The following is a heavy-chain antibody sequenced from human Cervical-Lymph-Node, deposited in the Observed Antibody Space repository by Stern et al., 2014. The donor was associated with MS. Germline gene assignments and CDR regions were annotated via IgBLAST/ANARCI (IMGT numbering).Heavy chain of an antibody. D-gene: IGHD1-1*01. CDR2: ITNAGST. CDR3: ARDTSSPERSDW. J-gene: IGHJ4*02. Sequence: EVQLVESGGGVIQPGGSLRLSCTASGFTVSRDYMTWVRQAPGQGLEWVSLITNAGSTFCTDSVKGRFTISRDDSKNTVYLHMTSLRAEDTAMYYCARDTSSPERSDWWGQGTLVTVSS. V-gene: IGHV3-53*01. CDR1: GFTVSRDY.